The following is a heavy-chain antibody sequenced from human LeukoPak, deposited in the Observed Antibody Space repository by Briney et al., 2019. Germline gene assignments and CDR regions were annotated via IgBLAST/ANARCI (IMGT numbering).Heavy chain of an antibody. V-gene: IGHV3-48*01. J-gene: IGHJ4*02. Sequence: GGSLRLSCAGSGITFSSYSMNWVRQAPGKGLEWVSYISSSSSTIYYADSVKGRFTISRDNAKNSLYLQMNSLRAEDTAVYYCARATGSDYWGQGTLVTVSS. CDR1: GITFSSYS. D-gene: IGHD4-17*01. CDR3: ARATGSDY. CDR2: ISSSSSTI.